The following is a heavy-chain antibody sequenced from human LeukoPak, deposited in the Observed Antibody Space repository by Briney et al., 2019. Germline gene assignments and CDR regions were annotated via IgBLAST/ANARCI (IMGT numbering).Heavy chain of an antibody. CDR2: ISGGSDNT. Sequence: GGSLRLSCAASGFIFSSYAMSWVRQPPGKGLEWVSGISGGSDNTDYADSVKGRFTISRDISKSTLFLQMNSLRVEDTALYYCARESEGGTGTSCPDYWGQGTLVTVSS. CDR3: ARESEGGTGTSCPDY. V-gene: IGHV3-23*01. D-gene: IGHD2-2*01. CDR1: GFIFSSYA. J-gene: IGHJ4*02.